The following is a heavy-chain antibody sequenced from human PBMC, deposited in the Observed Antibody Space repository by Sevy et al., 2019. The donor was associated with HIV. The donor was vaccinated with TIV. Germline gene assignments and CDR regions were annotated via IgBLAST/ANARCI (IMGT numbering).Heavy chain of an antibody. J-gene: IGHJ6*02. CDR1: GFTFSDYA. V-gene: IGHV3-7*03. CDR2: IKKDGSER. D-gene: IGHD2-2*01. CDR3: ARDCSSSTCLWGLDV. Sequence: GGSLRLSCAASGFTFSDYAIHWVRQAPGKGLEWVANIKKDGSERYYVDSVKGRFTISRDNAKKSLYLQMNSLRTEDTAVYYCARDCSSSTCLWGLDVWGQGTTVTVSS.